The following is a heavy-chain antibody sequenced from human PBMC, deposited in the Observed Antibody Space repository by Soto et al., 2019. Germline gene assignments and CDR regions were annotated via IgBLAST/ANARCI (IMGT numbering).Heavy chain of an antibody. CDR1: GYTFTIYG. Sequence: ASVKVSCEASGYTFTIYGITWVRQAPGQGLEWMGWISAYNGNTNYAQKLQGRVTMTTDTSTSTAYMELRSLRSDDTAVYFCARGGAYSNFYDYWGQGTLVTVSS. J-gene: IGHJ4*02. V-gene: IGHV1-18*01. CDR3: ARGGAYSNFYDY. D-gene: IGHD4-4*01. CDR2: ISAYNGNT.